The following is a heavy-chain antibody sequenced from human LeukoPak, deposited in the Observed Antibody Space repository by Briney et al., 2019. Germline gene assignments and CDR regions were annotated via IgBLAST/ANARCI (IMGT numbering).Heavy chain of an antibody. CDR1: GGSISSGSYY. CDR2: IYTSGRT. CDR3: ARGPSIRYFDWLLPPPFGYFDY. J-gene: IGHJ4*02. V-gene: IGHV4-61*02. Sequence: SQTLSLTCTVSGGSISSGSYYWSWIRQPAGKGLEWIGRIYTSGRTNYNPSLKSRVTISVDTSKNQFSLKLSSVTAADTAVYYCARGPSIRYFDWLLPPPFGYFDYWGQGTLVTVSS. D-gene: IGHD3-9*01.